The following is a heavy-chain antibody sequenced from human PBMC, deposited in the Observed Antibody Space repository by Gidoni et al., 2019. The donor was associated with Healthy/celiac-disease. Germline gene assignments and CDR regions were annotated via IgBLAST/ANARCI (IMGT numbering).Heavy chain of an antibody. V-gene: IGHV4-39*01. CDR1: GGSISSSSYY. D-gene: IGHD3-10*01. J-gene: IGHJ3*02. CDR3: ANMHGMVRGGDAFDI. CDR2: IYYSGST. Sequence: QLQLQESGPGLVKPSETLSLTCTVSGGSISSSSYYWGWIRQPPGKGLEWIGSIYYSGSTYYNPSLKSRVTISVDTSKNQFSLKLSSVTAADTAVYYCANMHGMVRGGDAFDIWGQGTMVTVSS.